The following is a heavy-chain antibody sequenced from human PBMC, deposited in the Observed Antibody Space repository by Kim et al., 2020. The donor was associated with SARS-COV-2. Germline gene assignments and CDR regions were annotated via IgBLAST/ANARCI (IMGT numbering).Heavy chain of an antibody. CDR3: ARGSPFILVDMVPNY. CDR2: INSDGSST. V-gene: IGHV3-74*01. CDR1: GFTFSSYW. Sequence: GGSLRLSCAASGFTFSSYWMHWVRQAPGKGLVWVSRINSDGSSTIYADSVKGRFTISRDNAKNTLYLQMNSLRAEDTALYYCARGSPFILVDMVPNYWGQGTLVTVSS. D-gene: IGHD5-12*01. J-gene: IGHJ4*02.